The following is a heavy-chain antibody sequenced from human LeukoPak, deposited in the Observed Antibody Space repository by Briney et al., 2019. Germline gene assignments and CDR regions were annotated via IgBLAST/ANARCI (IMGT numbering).Heavy chain of an antibody. V-gene: IGHV3-23*01. J-gene: IGHJ4*02. CDR3: AKDLGGDYYDSSGYPI. D-gene: IGHD3-22*01. Sequence: GGSLRLSCAASGFTVSSNYMSWVRQAPGKGLEWVSAISGSGGSTYYADSVKGRFTISRDNSKNTLYLQMNSLRAEDTAVYYCAKDLGGDYYDSSGYPIWGQGTLVTVSS. CDR2: ISGSGGST. CDR1: GFTVSSNY.